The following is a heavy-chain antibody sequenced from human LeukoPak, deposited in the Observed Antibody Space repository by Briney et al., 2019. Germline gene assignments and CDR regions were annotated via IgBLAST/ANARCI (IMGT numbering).Heavy chain of an antibody. J-gene: IGHJ4*02. Sequence: ASVKVSCKASGYTFTSYYIHWVRQAPGQGLEWMGWISPNSGGRNYAQKFQGRVTMTRDTSVSTAHMELSNVRSDDTAVYYCARGTTVTTPFDYWGQGTLVTVSS. CDR1: GYTFTSYY. CDR2: ISPNSGGR. V-gene: IGHV1-2*02. CDR3: ARGTTVTTPFDY. D-gene: IGHD4-11*01.